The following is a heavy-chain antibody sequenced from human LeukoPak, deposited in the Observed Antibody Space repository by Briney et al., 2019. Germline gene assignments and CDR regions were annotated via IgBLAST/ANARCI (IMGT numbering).Heavy chain of an antibody. V-gene: IGHV4-39*01. CDR1: GGSISSSSKY. CDR2: IYYSGDT. J-gene: IGHJ5*02. D-gene: IGHD6-25*01. Sequence: PSETLSLTCSVSGGSISSSSKYWGWIRQPPGKGLEWIGRIYYSGDTYYKPSLRNRVTISVDTSKNQFSLKLTSVTAADPVVYYWARSSAAVGPTHTCSAPWGGGTLATVPS. CDR3: ARSSAAVGPTHTCSAP.